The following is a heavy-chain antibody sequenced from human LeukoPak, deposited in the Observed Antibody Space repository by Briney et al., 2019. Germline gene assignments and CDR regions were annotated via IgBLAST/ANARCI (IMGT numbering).Heavy chain of an antibody. V-gene: IGHV1-46*01. CDR2: INPRGTST. D-gene: IGHD6-25*01. CDR3: ASSVISGAANDFDM. CDR1: GYSFTSHY. J-gene: IGHJ3*02. Sequence: AAVKVSCKASGYSFTSHYMHWVRQAPGQGLEWMGLINPRGTSTIYAEKFQGRIIMTRDMSTTTDYMELSSLKSDDTAVYYCASSVISGAANDFDMWGQGTMVTVSS.